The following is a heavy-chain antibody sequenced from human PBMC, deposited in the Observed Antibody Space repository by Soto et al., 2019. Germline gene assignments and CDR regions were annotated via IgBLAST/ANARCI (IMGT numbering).Heavy chain of an antibody. D-gene: IGHD2-2*01. CDR2: INHSGST. Sequence: PSETLSLTCAVYGGSFSGYYWSWIRQPPGKGLEWIGEINHSGSTNYNPSLKSRVTISVDTSKNQFSLELSSVTAADTAVYYCARWVVPRYYYYYYGMDVWGQGTTVTVSS. J-gene: IGHJ6*02. CDR3: ARWVVPRYYYYYYGMDV. V-gene: IGHV4-34*01. CDR1: GGSFSGYY.